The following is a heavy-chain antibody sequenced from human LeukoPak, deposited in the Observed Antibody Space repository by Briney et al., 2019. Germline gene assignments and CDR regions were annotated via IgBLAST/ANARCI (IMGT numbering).Heavy chain of an antibody. CDR2: MYNSGIT. CDR1: GGSISSYH. D-gene: IGHD3-9*01. J-gene: IGHJ6*02. Sequence: SETLSLTCTVSGGSISSYHWSWFRQAPGKGLEWIGYMYNSGITNFNPSLKSRVTISVDTSENQFSLKLSSVTAADTAVYYCARSLRYFDWLPIRYYYYGMDVWGQGTTVTVSS. CDR3: ARSLRYFDWLPIRYYYYGMDV. V-gene: IGHV4-59*01.